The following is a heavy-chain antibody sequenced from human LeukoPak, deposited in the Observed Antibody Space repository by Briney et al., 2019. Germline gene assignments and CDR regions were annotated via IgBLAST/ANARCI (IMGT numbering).Heavy chain of an antibody. D-gene: IGHD2-15*01. CDR3: ARDPLGYCSGGSCYSGPFDY. J-gene: IGHJ4*02. Sequence: GGSLRLSCAASGLTFSSYAMSWVRQAPGKGLEWVAVISYDGSNKYYADSVKGRFTISRDNSKNTLYLQMNSLRAEDTAVYYCARDPLGYCSGGSCYSGPFDYWGQGTLVTVSS. V-gene: IGHV3-30*04. CDR1: GLTFSSYA. CDR2: ISYDGSNK.